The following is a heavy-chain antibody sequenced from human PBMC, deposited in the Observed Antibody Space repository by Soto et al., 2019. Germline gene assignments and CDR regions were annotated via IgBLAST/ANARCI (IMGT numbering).Heavy chain of an antibody. J-gene: IGHJ6*02. CDR1: GDSVSSNSAA. D-gene: IGHD6-19*01. CDR2: TYYRSKWYN. CDR3: ARGKYNSGWYYYYGMDV. V-gene: IGHV6-1*01. Sequence: PSQTLSLTCAISGDSVSSNSAAWNCTRQSPSRGLEWLGRTYYRSKWYNDYAVSVKSRITINPDTSKNQFSLQLNSVTPEDTAVYYCARGKYNSGWYYYYGMDVWGQGTTVTVSS.